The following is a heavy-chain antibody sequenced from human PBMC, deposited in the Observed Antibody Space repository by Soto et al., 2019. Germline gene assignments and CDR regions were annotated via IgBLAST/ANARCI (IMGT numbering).Heavy chain of an antibody. D-gene: IGHD3-22*01. CDR2: INHSGST. CDR1: GGSFSGYY. CDR3: ARTYYDDSSGYSPPIQFDY. J-gene: IGHJ4*02. Sequence: SETLSLXCAVYGGSFSGYYWSWIRQPPGKGLEWIGEINHSGSTNYNPSLKSRATISVDTSKNQFSLKLSSVTAADTAVYYCARTYYDDSSGYSPPIQFDYWGQGTLVTVSS. V-gene: IGHV4-34*01.